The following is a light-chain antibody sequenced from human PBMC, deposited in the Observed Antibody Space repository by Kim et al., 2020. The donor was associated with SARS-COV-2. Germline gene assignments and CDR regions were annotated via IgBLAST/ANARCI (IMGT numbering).Light chain of an antibody. CDR1: SLRSYY. CDR3: NSRGSNDNAV. V-gene: IGLV3-19*01. Sequence: SSELTQDPAVSVALGQTVRITCQGDSLRSYYATWYQQKPGQAPIVVIYGKNNRPSGIPDRFSGSSSGNTASLTITGTQAGDEADYYCNSRGSNDNAVFGGGTQLTVL. J-gene: IGLJ2*01. CDR2: GKN.